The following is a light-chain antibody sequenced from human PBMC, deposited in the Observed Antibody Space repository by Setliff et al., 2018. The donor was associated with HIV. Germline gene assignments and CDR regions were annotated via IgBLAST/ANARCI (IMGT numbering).Light chain of an antibody. Sequence: QSVLTQPASVSGSPGQSITISCTGTSSDVGGYDYVSWYKLHPGKTPKLMIFEVSNRPSGVSYRFSGSKSGNTASLTISGLRPEDEGDYFCCSYTSTSARVFGTGTKVTVL. CDR3: CSYTSTSARV. J-gene: IGLJ1*01. CDR2: EVS. CDR1: SSDVGGYDY. V-gene: IGLV2-14*01.